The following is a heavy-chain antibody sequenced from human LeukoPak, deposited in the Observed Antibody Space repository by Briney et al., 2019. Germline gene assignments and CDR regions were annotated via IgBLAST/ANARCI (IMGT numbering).Heavy chain of an antibody. D-gene: IGHD3-9*01. J-gene: IGHJ4*02. CDR2: ISSSSSYI. Sequence: PGGSLRLSCAASGFTFSSYGMHWVRQAPGKGLEWVSSISSSSSYIYYADSVKGRFTISRDNAKNSLYLQMNSLRAEDTAVYYCARVFRDDILTGYYLYYFDYWGQGTLVTVSS. CDR1: GFTFSSYG. V-gene: IGHV3-21*01. CDR3: ARVFRDDILTGYYLYYFDY.